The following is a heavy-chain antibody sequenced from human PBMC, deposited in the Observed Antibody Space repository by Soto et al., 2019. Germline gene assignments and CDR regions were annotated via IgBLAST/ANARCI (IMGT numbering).Heavy chain of an antibody. CDR3: ARDLLAGQQLVIPWFHP. Sequence: GGSLRLSCTASGFAFSSFNMNWVRQAPGKGLEWVSSIFTRSSQIYYADSVKGRFTIARDDAKNSLFLQMNSLSVEDTAVYYCARDLLAGQQLVIPWFHPWGQGTLVTVSS. V-gene: IGHV3-21*01. CDR1: GFAFSSFN. J-gene: IGHJ5*02. D-gene: IGHD1-26*01. CDR2: IFTRSSQI.